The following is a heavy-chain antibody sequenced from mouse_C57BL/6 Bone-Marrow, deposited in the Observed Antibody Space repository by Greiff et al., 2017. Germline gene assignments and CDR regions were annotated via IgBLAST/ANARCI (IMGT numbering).Heavy chain of an antibody. CDR3: ASTGFAY. V-gene: IGHV1-59*01. CDR1: GYTFTSYW. J-gene: IGHJ3*01. Sequence: VKLQQPGAELVRPGTSVKLSCKASGYTFTSYWMHWVQQRPGQGLEWIGVIDPSDSYTNYNQKFKGKATLTVDTSSSTAYMQLSSLTSEGSAVYYCASTGFAYWGQGTLVTVSA. D-gene: IGHD4-1*02. CDR2: IDPSDSYT.